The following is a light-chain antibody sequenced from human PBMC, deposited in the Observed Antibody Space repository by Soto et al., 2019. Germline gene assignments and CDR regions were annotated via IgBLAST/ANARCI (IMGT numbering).Light chain of an antibody. V-gene: IGLV2-8*01. J-gene: IGLJ2*01. CDR2: DVN. Sequence: QSALTQPASVSGSPGQSITVSCTGTSSDVGGYNYVSWYQQHPGKAPKLMIYDVNTRPSGVPDRFSGSTSGNTASLTVSGLQAADEANYYCSSYTGTNVIFGGGTQLTVL. CDR3: SSYTGTNVI. CDR1: SSDVGGYNY.